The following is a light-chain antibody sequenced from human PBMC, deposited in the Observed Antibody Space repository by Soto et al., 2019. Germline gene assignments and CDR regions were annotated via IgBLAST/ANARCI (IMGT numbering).Light chain of an antibody. CDR2: GPS. CDR1: QSISSSS. V-gene: IGKV3-20*01. J-gene: IGKJ5*01. CDR3: QQYGSSPIT. Sequence: EIVLTQSPATLSLSPGERAALSCRASQSISSSSLAWYQQKPGQAPRLLIYGPSSRATGIPDRFSGSGSGTDFTLTISRLEPEDFAVYYCQQYGSSPITFGQGTRLEIK.